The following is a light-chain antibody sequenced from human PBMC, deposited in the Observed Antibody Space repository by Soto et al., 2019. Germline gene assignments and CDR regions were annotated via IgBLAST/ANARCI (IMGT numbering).Light chain of an antibody. Sequence: EVVVTQSPATLSVSLGGRATLSCRARQSVRTNLAWYQQKPGQAPRLLIYAASTRATGVPARFSGSGSGTEFTLTITSLQSEDFAVYYCQQYNNWPPLTFGGGTKLEVK. J-gene: IGKJ4*01. CDR1: QSVRTN. CDR3: QQYNNWPPLT. CDR2: AAS. V-gene: IGKV3-15*01.